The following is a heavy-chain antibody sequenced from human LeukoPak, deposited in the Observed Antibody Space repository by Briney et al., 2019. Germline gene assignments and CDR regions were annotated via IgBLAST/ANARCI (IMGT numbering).Heavy chain of an antibody. J-gene: IGHJ4*02. Sequence: PGGSLRLSCAASGFTFSDYYMSWIRQAPGKGLEWVSYISSSGSTIYYADPVKGRFTISRDNAKNSLYLQMNSLRAEDTAVYYCARVSVAAAAPGDYWGQGTLVTVSS. CDR2: ISSSGSTI. CDR3: ARVSVAAAAPGDY. CDR1: GFTFSDYY. D-gene: IGHD6-13*01. V-gene: IGHV3-11*01.